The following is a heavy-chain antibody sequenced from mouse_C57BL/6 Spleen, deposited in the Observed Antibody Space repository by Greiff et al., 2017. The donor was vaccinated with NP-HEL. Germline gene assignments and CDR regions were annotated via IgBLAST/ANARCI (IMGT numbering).Heavy chain of an antibody. CDR2: ISSGSSTI. D-gene: IGHD2-4*01. J-gene: IGHJ4*01. CDR1: GFTFSDYG. V-gene: IGHV5-17*01. Sequence: EVQVVESGGGLVKPGGSLKLSCAASGFTFSDYGMHWVRQAPEKGLEWVAYISSGSSTIYYADTVKGRFTISRDNAKNTLFLQMTSLRSEDTAMYYCAREDYDGYYYAMDYWGQGTSVTVSS. CDR3: AREDYDGYYYAMDY.